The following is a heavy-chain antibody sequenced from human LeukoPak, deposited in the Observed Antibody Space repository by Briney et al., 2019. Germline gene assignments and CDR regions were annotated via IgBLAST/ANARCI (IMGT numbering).Heavy chain of an antibody. CDR1: GYSFTSYW. J-gene: IGHJ6*03. Sequence: GDSLMISCKGSGYSFTSYWIGWVRQMPGKGLEWMGIIYPGDSDTRYSPAFQGQVTISADKSISTAYLRWSSLKASDTAMYYCARPRGNPEPRYCSGGSCYGYYYYMDVWGKGTTVTVSS. V-gene: IGHV5-51*01. CDR3: ARPRGNPEPRYCSGGSCYGYYYYMDV. D-gene: IGHD2-15*01. CDR2: IYPGDSDT.